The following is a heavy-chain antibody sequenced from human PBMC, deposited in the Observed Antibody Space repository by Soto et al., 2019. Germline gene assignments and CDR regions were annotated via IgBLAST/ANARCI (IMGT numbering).Heavy chain of an antibody. D-gene: IGHD1-1*01. CDR3: ARDPKNDHDGIDY. J-gene: IGHJ4*02. CDR2: IWYDGSNK. CDR1: GFTFSSCG. V-gene: IGHV3-33*01. Sequence: PGGSLRLSCAASGFTFSSCGMHWVRQAPGKGLEWVAVIWYDGSNKYYADSVKGRFTISRDNSKNTLYLQMNSLRAEDTAVYYCARDPKNDHDGIDYWGQGTLVTVSS.